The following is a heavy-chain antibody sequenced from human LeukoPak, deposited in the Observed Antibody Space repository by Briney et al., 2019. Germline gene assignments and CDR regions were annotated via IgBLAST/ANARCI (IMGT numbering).Heavy chain of an antibody. V-gene: IGHV4-59*01. Sequence: SETLSLTCTVSGGSISSYYWSWIRQPPGKGLGWIGYIYYRGSTNYNPSLKSRVTISVDTSKNQFSLKLSSVTAADTAVYYCARGGVYFDYWGQGTLVTVSS. J-gene: IGHJ4*02. CDR2: IYYRGST. CDR1: GGSISSYY. CDR3: ARGGVYFDY. D-gene: IGHD3-10*01.